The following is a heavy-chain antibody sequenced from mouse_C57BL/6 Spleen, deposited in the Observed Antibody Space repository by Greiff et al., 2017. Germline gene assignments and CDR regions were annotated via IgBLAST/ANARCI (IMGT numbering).Heavy chain of an antibody. CDR2: ISTYYGDA. CDR1: GYTFTDYA. D-gene: IGHD2-3*01. J-gene: IGHJ2*01. Sequence: QVQLQQSGPELVRPGVSVKISCKGSGYTFTDYAMHWVKQSHAKSLEWIGVISTYYGDASYNQKFKDKGTMTVDKSSSTAYMELARLTSEDSAVYYCARPSGYDGYYDFDYWGQGTTLTVSS. V-gene: IGHV1-67*01. CDR3: ARPSGYDGYYDFDY.